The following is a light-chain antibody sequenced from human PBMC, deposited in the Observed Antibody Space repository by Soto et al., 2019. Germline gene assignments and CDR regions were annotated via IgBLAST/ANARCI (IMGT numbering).Light chain of an antibody. Sequence: IQLTQSPSFLSASVGDRVTITCRASQGITNHLAWYQQKPGKAPKLLIYAASTLQSGVPSRFSGSGSGTDFTLTISSLQPEDFATYYCQQSYSTSITFGQGTRLEIK. CDR3: QQSYSTSIT. CDR2: AAS. J-gene: IGKJ5*01. V-gene: IGKV1-39*01. CDR1: QGITNH.